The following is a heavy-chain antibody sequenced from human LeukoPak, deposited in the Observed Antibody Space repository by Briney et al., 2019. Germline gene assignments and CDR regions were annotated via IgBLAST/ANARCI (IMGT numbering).Heavy chain of an antibody. CDR3: ARLIAVAAIDY. V-gene: IGHV4-59*12. CDR1: GGSISSYY. CDR2: IYYSGST. Sequence: PSETLSLTCTVSGGSISSYYWSWIRQPPGKGLEWIGYIYYSGSTNYNPSLKSRVTISVDTSKNQFSLKLSSVTAADTAVYYCARLIAVAAIDYWGQGTLVTVSS. D-gene: IGHD6-19*01. J-gene: IGHJ4*02.